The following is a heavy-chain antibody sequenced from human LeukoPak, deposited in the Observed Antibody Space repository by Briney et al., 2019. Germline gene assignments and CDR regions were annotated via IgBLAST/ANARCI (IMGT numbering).Heavy chain of an antibody. D-gene: IGHD1-26*01. CDR3: AREVIDGSYGYFFDY. V-gene: IGHV4-30-2*01. CDR2: SYHSGST. J-gene: IGHJ4*02. CDR1: GGLISSCGYS. Sequence: SQTLSLTCTVSGGLISSCGYSWRWSWQPPGIVLARYRYSYHSGSTYYNPSLQSRVSISVDRTKTQFSLKLSSVTAADTAVYFCAREVIDGSYGYFFDYWGQGTPVTVSS.